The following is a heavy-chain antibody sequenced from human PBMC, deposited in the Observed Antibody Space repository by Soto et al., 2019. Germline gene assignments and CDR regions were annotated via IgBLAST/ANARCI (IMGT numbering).Heavy chain of an antibody. CDR1: GFTFDDYA. CDR3: AKAVGLSSSGPSFAY. Sequence: GGSLRLSCVASGFTFDDYAMHWVRQAPGKGLEWVSGVSWNSDDVGYADSMKGRFTISRDNAKNSLYLQMNSLRAEDTALYYCAKAVGLSSSGPSFAYWGQGTLVTVSS. V-gene: IGHV3-9*01. D-gene: IGHD6-6*01. CDR2: VSWNSDDV. J-gene: IGHJ4*02.